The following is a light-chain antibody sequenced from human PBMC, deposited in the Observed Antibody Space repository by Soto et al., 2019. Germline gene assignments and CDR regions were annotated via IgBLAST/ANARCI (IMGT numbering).Light chain of an antibody. Sequence: QYALTHPASVSWSPGHSITISCSGTSSDIGSYNHVAWYQQFPGKSPKLMICAVSDRPSGVSDRFSGSKSGITASLTISGLQTEDQADYYCISYTDRQSYLFGTGTKVTVL. J-gene: IGLJ1*01. CDR1: SSDIGSYNH. V-gene: IGLV2-14*03. CDR3: ISYTDRQSYL. CDR2: AVS.